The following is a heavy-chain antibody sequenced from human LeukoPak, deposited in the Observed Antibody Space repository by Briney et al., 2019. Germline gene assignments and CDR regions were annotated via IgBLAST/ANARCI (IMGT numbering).Heavy chain of an antibody. CDR2: IYTSGST. CDR3: ARDGSGRYNWFDP. CDR1: GGSISSGSYY. Sequence: SETLSLTCTVSGGSISSGSYYWSWIRQPAGKGLEWIGRIYTSGSTNYNPSLKSRVTISVDTSKNQFSLKLSSVTAADTAVYYCARDGSGRYNWFDPWGQGTLVTVSS. J-gene: IGHJ5*02. D-gene: IGHD3-10*01. V-gene: IGHV4-61*02.